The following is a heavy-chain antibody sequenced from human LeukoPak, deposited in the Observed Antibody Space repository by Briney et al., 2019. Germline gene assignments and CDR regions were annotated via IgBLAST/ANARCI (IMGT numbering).Heavy chain of an antibody. CDR3: AREGGYSGYDYGRSYNY. D-gene: IGHD5-12*01. CDR1: GGSISSYY. Sequence: SETLSLTCTVSGGSISSYYWSWIRQPPGKGLEWIGYIYYSGNTNYNPSLKSRVTISIDTSKNQFSLQLNSVTPEDTAVYYCAREGGYSGYDYGRSYNYWGQGTLVTVSS. J-gene: IGHJ4*02. CDR2: IYYSGNT. V-gene: IGHV4-59*12.